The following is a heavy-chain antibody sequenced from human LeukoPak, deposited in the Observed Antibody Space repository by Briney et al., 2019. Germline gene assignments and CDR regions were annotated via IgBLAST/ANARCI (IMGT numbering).Heavy chain of an antibody. J-gene: IGHJ4*02. CDR3: ARTYCTNGVCYQFDY. Sequence: KPSETLSLTCAVYGGSFSDYYWSWIRQPPGKGLEWIGEINHSGSTNYNPSLKSRVTISVDTSKNQFSLKLSSVTAADTAVYYCARTYCTNGVCYQFDYWGQGTLVTVSS. V-gene: IGHV4-34*01. D-gene: IGHD2-8*01. CDR2: INHSGST. CDR1: GGSFSDYY.